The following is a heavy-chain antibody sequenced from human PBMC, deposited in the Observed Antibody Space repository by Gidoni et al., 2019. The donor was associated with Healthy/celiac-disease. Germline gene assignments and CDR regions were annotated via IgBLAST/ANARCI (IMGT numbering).Heavy chain of an antibody. D-gene: IGHD3-10*01. J-gene: IGHJ2*01. CDR1: GGPFSSYA. CDR3: ARAQMVVRGVHFDL. V-gene: IGHV1-69*06. Sequence: QLQLVQSGAEVKKPGSSVKVSCKASGGPFSSYAISWVRQAPGQGLEWMGWIIPIFGTANYAKKFEGRVTITANKSTSTDYMELSSMRSEDTAVYYCARAQMVVRGVHFDLWGRGTLVTVSS. CDR2: IIPIFGTA.